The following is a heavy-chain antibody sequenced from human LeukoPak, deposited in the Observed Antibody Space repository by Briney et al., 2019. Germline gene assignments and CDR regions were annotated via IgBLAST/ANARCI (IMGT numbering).Heavy chain of an antibody. D-gene: IGHD5-24*01. CDR2: IYTSGST. J-gene: IGHJ4*02. V-gene: IGHV4-61*02. CDR1: GGSISSGSYY. Sequence: SETLSLTCTVSGGSISSGSYYWSWIRQPAGKGLEWIGRIYTSGSTNYNPSLKSRVTISVDTSKNQFSLKLSSVTAADTTVYYCARCLEMATICNYWGQGTLVTVSS. CDR3: ARCLEMATICNY.